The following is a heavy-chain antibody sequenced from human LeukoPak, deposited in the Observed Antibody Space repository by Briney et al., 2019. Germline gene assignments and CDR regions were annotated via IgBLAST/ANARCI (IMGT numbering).Heavy chain of an antibody. V-gene: IGHV1-18*04. D-gene: IGHD1-26*01. J-gene: IGHJ4*02. CDR1: GYTFTGYY. CDR3: ARDSNRYSGSYDVN. Sequence: ASVKVSCKASGYTFTGYYMHWVRQAPGQGLEWMGWISAYNGNTNYAQKLQGRVTMTTDTSTSTAYMELRSLRSDDTAVYYRARDSNRYSGSYDVNWGQGTLVTVSS. CDR2: ISAYNGNT.